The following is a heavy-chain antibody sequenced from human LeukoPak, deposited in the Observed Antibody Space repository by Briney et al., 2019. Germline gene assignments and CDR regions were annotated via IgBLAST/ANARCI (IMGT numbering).Heavy chain of an antibody. CDR1: GFTFSSYS. D-gene: IGHD2-15*01. J-gene: IGHJ3*02. Sequence: GGSLRLSCAASGFTFSSYSMNWVRQAPGKGLEWVSSISGSSSYIYYGDSVKGRCTISRDNAKRSLYLQMNSLRAEDTAVYYCARDQGVYCSGGSCTAFDIWGQGTMVTVSS. CDR3: ARDQGVYCSGGSCTAFDI. CDR2: ISGSSSYI. V-gene: IGHV3-21*01.